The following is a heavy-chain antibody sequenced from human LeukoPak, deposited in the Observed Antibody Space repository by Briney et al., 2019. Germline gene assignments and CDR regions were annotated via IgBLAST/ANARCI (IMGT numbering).Heavy chain of an antibody. V-gene: IGHV3-33*01. CDR1: GFTFSSYG. D-gene: IGHD2-15*01. CDR2: IWYDGSNK. J-gene: IGHJ6*02. Sequence: GGSLRLSCAASGFTFSSYGMHWVRQAPGKGLEWVAVIWYDGSNKYYADSVKGRFTISRDNSKNTLYLQMNSLRAEDTAVYYCARHSDKYCSGANCYVYNYHGLDVWGQGTTVTVSS. CDR3: ARHSDKYCSGANCYVYNYHGLDV.